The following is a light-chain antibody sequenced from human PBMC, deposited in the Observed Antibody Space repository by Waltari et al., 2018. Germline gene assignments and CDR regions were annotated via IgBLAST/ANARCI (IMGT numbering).Light chain of an antibody. CDR2: EVS. J-gene: IGLJ2*01. Sequence: QSALTQPASVSGSPGQSITISCTGTSNDVGSYNLVSCYQQDPGKAPKLMIYEVSKRPSGVSNRFSGSKSSNTASLTISGLQAEDEADYYCCSYAGSSTFVVFGGGTKLTVL. CDR1: SNDVGSYNL. CDR3: CSYAGSSTFVV. V-gene: IGLV2-23*02.